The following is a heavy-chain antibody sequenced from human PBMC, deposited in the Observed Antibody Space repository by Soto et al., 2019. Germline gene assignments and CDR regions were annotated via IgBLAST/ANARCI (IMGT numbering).Heavy chain of an antibody. J-gene: IGHJ6*03. D-gene: IGHD2-8*01. CDR2: ISGSGGST. CDR1: GFTFSSYA. V-gene: IGHV3-23*01. Sequence: EVQLLESGGGLVQPGGSLRLSCAASGFTFSSYAMSWVRQAPGKGLEWVSAISGSGGSTYYADSVKGRFTISRDNSKNTLYLQMNSLRAEDTAVYYCAKNPPRRRYCTNGVCYRFDYYYMDVWGKGTTVTASS. CDR3: AKNPPRRRYCTNGVCYRFDYYYMDV.